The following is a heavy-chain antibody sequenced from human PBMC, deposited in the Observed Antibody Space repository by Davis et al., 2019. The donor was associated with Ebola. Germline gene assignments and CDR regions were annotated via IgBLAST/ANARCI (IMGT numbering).Heavy chain of an antibody. Sequence: ASVKVSCKASGYTFTSYYMHWVRQAPGQGLEWMGIINPSGGSTNYAQKFQGRVTITADESTSTAYMELSSLRSEDTAVYYCARAHIIAARLRVSPSPYYMDVWGKGTTVTVSS. V-gene: IGHV1-46*01. J-gene: IGHJ6*03. CDR2: INPSGGST. D-gene: IGHD6-6*01. CDR1: GYTFTSYY. CDR3: ARAHIIAARLRVSPSPYYMDV.